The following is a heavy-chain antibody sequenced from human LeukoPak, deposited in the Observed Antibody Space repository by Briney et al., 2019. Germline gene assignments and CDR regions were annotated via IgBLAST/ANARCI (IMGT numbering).Heavy chain of an antibody. CDR1: GFTFSTSN. V-gene: IGHV3-48*04. CDR2: ISSSSSTI. CDR3: ARTYYYGSGSNDY. Sequence: GGSLRLSCAASGFTFSTSNMNWVRQAPGKGLEWVSYISSSSSTIYYADSVKGRFTISRDNAKNSLYLQMNSLRAEDTAVYYCARTYYYGSGSNDYWGQGTLVTVSS. J-gene: IGHJ4*02. D-gene: IGHD3-10*01.